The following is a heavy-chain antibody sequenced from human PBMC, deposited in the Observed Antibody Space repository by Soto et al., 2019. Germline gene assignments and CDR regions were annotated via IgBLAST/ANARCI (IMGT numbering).Heavy chain of an antibody. CDR2: ISGSGGST. Sequence: ESGGGLVQPGGSLRLSCAASGFTFSSYAMSWVRQAPGTGLEWVSAISGSGGSTYYADSVKGRFTISRDNSKNTLYLQMNSLRAEDTAVYYCAKDHAGDSSGRLFDYWGQGTLVTVSS. CDR3: AKDHAGDSSGRLFDY. D-gene: IGHD3-22*01. V-gene: IGHV3-23*01. J-gene: IGHJ4*02. CDR1: GFTFSSYA.